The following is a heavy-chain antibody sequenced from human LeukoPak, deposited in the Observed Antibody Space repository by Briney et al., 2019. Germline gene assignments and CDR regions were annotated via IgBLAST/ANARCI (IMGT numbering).Heavy chain of an antibody. J-gene: IGHJ4*02. V-gene: IGHV3-21*01. Sequence: GGSLRLSCAVSGFAFSSYGMTWVRQAPGKGLEWVSSISSSTGYIDYADSVKGRFTISRDNAKDSLYLQMNSLRAEDTAVYYCARDLNFRSSYSTRGFDSWGQGTLVTVSS. D-gene: IGHD3-3*01. CDR1: GFAFSSYG. CDR3: ARDLNFRSSYSTRGFDS. CDR2: ISSSTGYI.